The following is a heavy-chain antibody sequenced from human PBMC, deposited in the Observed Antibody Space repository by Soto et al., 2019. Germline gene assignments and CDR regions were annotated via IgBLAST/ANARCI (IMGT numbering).Heavy chain of an antibody. CDR2: IPSDGSNK. CDR1: GPTVRSYV. Sequence: RRYRASPGPTVRSYVMPSVRQTPDKRLEWEASIPSDGSNKYHADSVKDRVTIARDNSKNTRYLQMNSLRAEDTAVYYCAKDMGRGRGYSYGYPGGGYYYYGMDVWGQGTTVTVSS. V-gene: IGHV3-30*18. J-gene: IGHJ6*02. D-gene: IGHD5-18*01. CDR3: AKDMGRGRGYSYGYPGGGYYYYGMDV.